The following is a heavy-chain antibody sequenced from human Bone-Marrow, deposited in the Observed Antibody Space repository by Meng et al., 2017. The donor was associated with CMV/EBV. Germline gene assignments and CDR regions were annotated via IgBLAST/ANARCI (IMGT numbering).Heavy chain of an antibody. CDR3: VRHGGLKWHQGFDR. Sequence: GESLKISCAATEFNFSAYWMTWVRQAPGKGLEWVANIKEDGSEKYYVDSVRGRFTISRDNAKTSLYLQMNSLRVEDTAVYYCVRHGGLKWHQGFDRWGQGTLVTVSS. CDR1: EFNFSAYW. CDR2: IKEDGSEK. V-gene: IGHV3-7*01. J-gene: IGHJ4*02. D-gene: IGHD3-16*01.